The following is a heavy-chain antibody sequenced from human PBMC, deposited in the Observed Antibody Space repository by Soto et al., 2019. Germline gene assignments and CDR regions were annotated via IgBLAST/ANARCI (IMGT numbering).Heavy chain of an antibody. CDR1: GFTFSRYG. J-gene: IGHJ5*02. CDR2: ISYDGSNK. CDR3: AKDLGVGATRYNWFDP. V-gene: IGHV3-30*18. Sequence: QVQLVESGGGVVQPGRSLRLSCAASGFTFSRYGMHWVRQAPGQGLEWVAVISYDGSNKYYADSVKGRFTSSRDNSKNTLYLQMNSLRAEDTAVYYCAKDLGVGATRYNWFDPWGQGTLVTVSS. D-gene: IGHD1-26*01.